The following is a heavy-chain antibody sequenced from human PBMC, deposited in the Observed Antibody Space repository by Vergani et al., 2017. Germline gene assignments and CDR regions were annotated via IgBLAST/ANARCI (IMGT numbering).Heavy chain of an antibody. Sequence: QVQLQESGPGLVKASQTLSLTCSVSGAYVGSGGYYWSWVRQRPGMGLDWIGYIYYSGTTYYNPSLKSRVTISVDTSKNQFSLKLSSVTAADTSVYYCARLSHTMIVVLWGQGTLVTVSS. CDR3: ARLSHTMIVVL. D-gene: IGHD3-22*01. V-gene: IGHV4-30-4*08. CDR1: GAYVGSGGYY. J-gene: IGHJ4*02. CDR2: IYYSGTT.